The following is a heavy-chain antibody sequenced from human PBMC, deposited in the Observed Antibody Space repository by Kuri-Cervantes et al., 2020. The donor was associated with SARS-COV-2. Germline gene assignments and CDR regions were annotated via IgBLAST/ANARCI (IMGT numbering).Heavy chain of an antibody. J-gene: IGHJ4*02. CDR1: GYTFTGYF. Sequence: ASVKVSCKASGYTFTGYFIHWVRQAPGQGLEWMGWISPNSGGTNYAQKFQGRVTMSRDTSTSTASMELSSLRSEDTAVYYCARDCKDSSSSSTFDYWGQGTLVTVSS. D-gene: IGHD6-6*01. V-gene: IGHV1-2*02. CDR2: ISPNSGGT. CDR3: ARDCKDSSSSSTFDY.